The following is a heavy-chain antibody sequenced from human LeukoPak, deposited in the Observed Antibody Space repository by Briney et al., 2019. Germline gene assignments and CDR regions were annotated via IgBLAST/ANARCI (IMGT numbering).Heavy chain of an antibody. CDR2: LYYSGST. J-gene: IGHJ1*01. CDR1: GGSISSYY. CDR3: ARHYYDSPGYFQH. Sequence: SETLSLTCTVSGGSISSYYWSWIRQPPGKGLEWIGYLYYSGSTNYNPSLKSRVTISVDTSKNQFSLKLSSVTAADTAVYYCARHYYDSPGYFQHWGQGTLVTVSS. V-gene: IGHV4-59*08. D-gene: IGHD3-22*01.